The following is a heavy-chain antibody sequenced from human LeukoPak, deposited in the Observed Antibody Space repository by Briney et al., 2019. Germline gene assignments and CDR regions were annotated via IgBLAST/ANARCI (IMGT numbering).Heavy chain of an antibody. Sequence: SETLSLTCTVSGGSISSYYWSWIRRPPGKGLEWIGYIYYRGSTNYNPSLKSRVTILVDTSKNQFSLKLSSVTAADTAVYYCAREPLGDYGANSAFGYWGQGTLVTVSS. CDR1: GGSISSYY. J-gene: IGHJ4*02. CDR2: IYYRGST. CDR3: AREPLGDYGANSAFGY. D-gene: IGHD4-23*01. V-gene: IGHV4-59*01.